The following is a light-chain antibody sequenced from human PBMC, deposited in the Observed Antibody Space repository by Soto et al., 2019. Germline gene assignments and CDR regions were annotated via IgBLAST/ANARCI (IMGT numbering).Light chain of an antibody. CDR1: QGVDNY. Sequence: EIVLTQSPDTLSLSPGERATLSCRASQGVDNYLAWYQQKPLQAPRLLIYGASSRATGIPDRFSGSGYGTDFTLTISRLEPEDFAVYYCHQYGVSPVTFGQGTTVEIK. CDR2: GAS. J-gene: IGKJ1*01. V-gene: IGKV3-20*01. CDR3: HQYGVSPVT.